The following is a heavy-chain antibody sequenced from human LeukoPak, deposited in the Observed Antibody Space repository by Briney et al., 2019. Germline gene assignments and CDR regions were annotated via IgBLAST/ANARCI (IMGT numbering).Heavy chain of an antibody. V-gene: IGHV1-69*10. D-gene: IGHD2-8*01. CDR1: GGTFSDYA. CDR2: FIPILDTA. J-gene: IGHJ6*03. Sequence: RASVKVSCKASGGTFSDYALNWVRQAPGQGLEWMGVFIPILDTANSTQKFQGRLTITADISTNTVYMELTRLRPDDTAVYYCARGGLRVMVYRLYYMDVWGKGTTVTVSS. CDR3: ARGGLRVMVYRLYYMDV.